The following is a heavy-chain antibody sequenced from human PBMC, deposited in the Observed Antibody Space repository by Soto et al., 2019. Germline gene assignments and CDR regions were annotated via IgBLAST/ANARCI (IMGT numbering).Heavy chain of an antibody. D-gene: IGHD3-16*02. V-gene: IGHV3-15*01. J-gene: IGHJ4*02. CDR2: IKSKTDGGTT. CDR1: GFSISDSW. Sequence: EVQLVESGGGLVKPGGSLRVSCAASGFSISDSWMSWVRQAPGKGLEWVARIKSKTDGGTTDYAAPVTGRFTISRDDSKNTLSLQMNSLKTEDTALYYCTTYYYIRGNYRVRWAYWGLGTMVTVSS. CDR3: TTYYYIRGNYRVRWAY.